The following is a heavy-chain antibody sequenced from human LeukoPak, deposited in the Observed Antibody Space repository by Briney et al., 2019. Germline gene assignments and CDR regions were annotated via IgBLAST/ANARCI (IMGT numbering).Heavy chain of an antibody. J-gene: IGHJ6*02. D-gene: IGHD4-4*01. CDR1: EFTFRTYW. Sequence: PGGSLRLSCAASEFTFRTYWMSWVRQAPGKGLEWVANINQDGSEKYHVDSVKGRFTISRDNAKNSLYLQMNSLRAEDTAVYYCAGEGRNIGMDVWGQGTTVTVSS. V-gene: IGHV3-7*01. CDR3: AGEGRNIGMDV. CDR2: INQDGSEK.